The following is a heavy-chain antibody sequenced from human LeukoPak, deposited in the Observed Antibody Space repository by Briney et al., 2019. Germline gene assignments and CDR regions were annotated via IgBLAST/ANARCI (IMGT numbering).Heavy chain of an antibody. CDR1: GFTFSSYE. Sequence: GGSLRLSCAASGFTFSSYEMSWVHQAPGKGLEWVSYISGSGNTIYYADSVKGQFIISRDNAKNSLYLQMNSLRAEDTAVYYCARAPWWNGMDVWGKGTTVTVSS. J-gene: IGHJ6*04. D-gene: IGHD2-15*01. CDR2: ISGSGNTI. CDR3: ARAPWWNGMDV. V-gene: IGHV3-48*03.